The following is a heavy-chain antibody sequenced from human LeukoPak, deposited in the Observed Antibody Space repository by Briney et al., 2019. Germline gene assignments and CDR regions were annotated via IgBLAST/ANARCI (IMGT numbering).Heavy chain of an antibody. V-gene: IGHV5-51*01. CDR1: GYSFTSYW. J-gene: IGHJ4*02. CDR2: IYPGDSDT. Sequence: GESLKISCKAFGYSFTSYWIGWVRQMPGKGLEWMGIIYPGDSDTRYSPSFQGQVTISAGKSINTAYLQWNSLKASDTAMYYCARFVGACSGGSCYSDYWGQGTLVTVSS. D-gene: IGHD2-15*01. CDR3: ARFVGACSGGSCYSDY.